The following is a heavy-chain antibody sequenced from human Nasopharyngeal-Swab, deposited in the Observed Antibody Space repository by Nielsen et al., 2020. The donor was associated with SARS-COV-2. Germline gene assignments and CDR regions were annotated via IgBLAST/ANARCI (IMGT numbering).Heavy chain of an antibody. D-gene: IGHD3-22*01. Sequence: WIRQPPGKGLEWIGYIYYSGSTNYNPSLKSRVTISVDTSKNQFSLKLSSVTAADTAVYYCASRLGDYDSRSNYYYYCYMDVWGKGTTVTVSS. J-gene: IGHJ6*03. CDR2: IYYSGST. V-gene: IGHV4-59*01. CDR3: ASRLGDYDSRSNYYYYCYMDV.